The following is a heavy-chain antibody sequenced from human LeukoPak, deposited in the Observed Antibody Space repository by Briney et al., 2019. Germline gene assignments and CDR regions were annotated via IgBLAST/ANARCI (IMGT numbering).Heavy chain of an antibody. J-gene: IGHJ4*02. Sequence: PGTSLRLSCAASGFTFRNHGMHWVRQAPGKGLEWVAIIWYDGSDKYYADSVKGRFTISRDNSKNTLYLQMNSLRAEDTAVYYCARDIGAARYFGYWGQGTQVTVSS. CDR3: ARDIGAARYFGY. CDR2: IWYDGSDK. V-gene: IGHV3-33*01. CDR1: GFTFRNHG. D-gene: IGHD6-13*01.